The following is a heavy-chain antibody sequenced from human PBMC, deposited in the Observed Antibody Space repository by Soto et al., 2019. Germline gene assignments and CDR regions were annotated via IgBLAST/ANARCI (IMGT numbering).Heavy chain of an antibody. CDR3: ARDRIAAHYYGMDV. CDR1: GYSFTSYA. V-gene: IGHV1-18*01. Sequence: GASVKVSCKASGYSFTSYAMRLVRQAPGQRLEWXGWXXAXXGXTXXXQXXXGRVTMTTDTSTSTAYMELTSLRSDDTAVYYCARDRIAAHYYGMDVWGKGTTVTVSS. D-gene: IGHD6-13*01. J-gene: IGHJ6*04. CDR2: XXAXXGXT.